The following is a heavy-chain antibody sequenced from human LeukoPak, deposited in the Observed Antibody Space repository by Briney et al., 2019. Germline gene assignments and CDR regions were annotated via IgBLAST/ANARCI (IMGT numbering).Heavy chain of an antibody. CDR2: IYSGGST. Sequence: GGSLRLSCAASGFTVSSNYMSWVRQAPGKGLEWGSVIYSGGSTYYADSVKGRFTISRHNSKNTLYLQMNSLRAEDTAVYYCARVSVLMVYAYFDYWGQGTLVTVSS. V-gene: IGHV3-53*04. CDR3: ARVSVLMVYAYFDY. J-gene: IGHJ4*02. CDR1: GFTVSSNY. D-gene: IGHD2-8*01.